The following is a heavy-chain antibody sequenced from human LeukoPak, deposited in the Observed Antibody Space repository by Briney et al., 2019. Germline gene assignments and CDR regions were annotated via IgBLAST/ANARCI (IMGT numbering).Heavy chain of an antibody. V-gene: IGHV3-30*04. CDR3: RAVAGTGTDY. Sequence: GGSLRLSCAASGFTFSSYAMHWVRQAPGKGLEWVAVISYDGSNKYYADSVEGRFTISRDNSKNTLYLQMNSLRAEDTAVYYCRAVAGTGTDYWGQGTLVTVSS. CDR2: ISYDGSNK. J-gene: IGHJ4*02. D-gene: IGHD6-19*01. CDR1: GFTFSSYA.